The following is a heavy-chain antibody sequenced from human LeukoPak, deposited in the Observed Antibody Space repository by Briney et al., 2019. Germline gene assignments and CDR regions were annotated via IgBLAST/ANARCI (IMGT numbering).Heavy chain of an antibody. D-gene: IGHD4-4*01. CDR3: TKDTNNNYVGVFDY. CDR2: ISWNSGNI. CDR1: GFTFDDYA. V-gene: IGHV3-9*01. J-gene: IGHJ4*02. Sequence: PGRSLRLSCAASGFTFDDYAMRWVRQAPGKGLEWVSGISWNSGNIGYADSVKGRFTISRDNAKNSLYLQMNSLRDEDTALYYCTKDTNNNYVGVFDYWGQGTLVTVSS.